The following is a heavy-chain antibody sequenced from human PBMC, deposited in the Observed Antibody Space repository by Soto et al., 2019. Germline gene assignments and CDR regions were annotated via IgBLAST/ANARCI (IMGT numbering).Heavy chain of an antibody. CDR3: ARSQGSSTSLEIYYYYYYGMDV. CDR1: GGTFSSYA. V-gene: IGHV1-69*01. CDR2: IIPISDTT. J-gene: IGHJ6*02. D-gene: IGHD2-2*01. Sequence: QVQLVQSGAEVKKPGSSVKVSCKASGGTFSSYAISWVRQAPGQGLEWMGGIIPISDTTNYAQKFQGRVTITADSSTRTAYMELGSLRSEDTAVYYCARSQGSSTSLEIYYYYYYGMDVWGQGTTVTVSS.